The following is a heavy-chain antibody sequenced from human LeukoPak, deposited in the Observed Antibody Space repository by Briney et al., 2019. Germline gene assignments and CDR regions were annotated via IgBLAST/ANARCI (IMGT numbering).Heavy chain of an antibody. Sequence: GGSLRLSCAASGFTLSSYSMNWVRQAPGKGLEWVSSISSSSSYIYYADSVKGRFTISRDFSNNTVYVQMNSPRAEDTAVYYCANNYNFDYWGQGTLVTVSS. D-gene: IGHD4-11*01. CDR1: GFTLSSYS. J-gene: IGHJ4*02. CDR2: ISSSSSYI. V-gene: IGHV3-21*04. CDR3: ANNYNFDY.